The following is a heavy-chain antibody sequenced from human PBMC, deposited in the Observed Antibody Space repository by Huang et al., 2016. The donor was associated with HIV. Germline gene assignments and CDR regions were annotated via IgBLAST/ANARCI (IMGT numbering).Heavy chain of an antibody. CDR2: IIRIFGTA. J-gene: IGHJ6*02. CDR1: GGTFSTYA. Sequence: QVQLVQSGAEVKKPGSSVKVSCKASGGTFSTYAISWVRQAPGQGLEWRGWIIRIFGTANSAQKFQGTVTITADEFTSTAYMELSSLRSEDTALYYCARGRTRSSLYDSYYGLDVWGQGTTVTVSS. V-gene: IGHV1-69*01. CDR3: ARGRTRSSLYDSYYGLDV. D-gene: IGHD6-6*01.